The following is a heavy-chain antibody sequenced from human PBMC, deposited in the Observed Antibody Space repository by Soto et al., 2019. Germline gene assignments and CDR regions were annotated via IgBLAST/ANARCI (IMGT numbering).Heavy chain of an antibody. J-gene: IGHJ3*02. D-gene: IGHD3-22*01. CDR2: IYYSGST. CDR3: ARDSARYYYDSRPGSFDI. CDR1: DECVNSGTYS. Sequence: SKNLYIRSTVSDECVNSGTYSWSGFRLPPGKGLERIGYIYYSGSTNYNPSLKSRVTISVDTSKNQFSLKLSSVTAADTAVYYCARDSARYYYDSRPGSFDIWGQGTMVTVSS. V-gene: IGHV4-61*01.